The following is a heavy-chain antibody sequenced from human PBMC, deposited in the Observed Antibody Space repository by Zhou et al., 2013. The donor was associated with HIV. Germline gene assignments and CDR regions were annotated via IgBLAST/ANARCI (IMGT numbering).Heavy chain of an antibody. CDR1: GYTFTGYY. J-gene: IGHJ4*02. Sequence: QVQLVQSGAEVKKPGASVKVSYKASGYTFTGYYMHWVRQAPGQGLEWMGWINPNSGGTNYAQKFQGRVTMTRDTSISTAYMELSRLRSDDTAVYYCARGQYYYDSSGSGVYWGQGTLVTVSS. D-gene: IGHD3-22*01. CDR3: ARGQYYYDSSGSGVY. V-gene: IGHV1-2*02. CDR2: INPNSGGT.